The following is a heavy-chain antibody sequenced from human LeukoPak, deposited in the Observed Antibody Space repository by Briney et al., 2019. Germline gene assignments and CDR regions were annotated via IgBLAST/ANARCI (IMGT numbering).Heavy chain of an antibody. CDR2: IYYHENT. D-gene: IGHD5-18*01. CDR1: GGSISSSSDY. V-gene: IGHV4-39*07. CDR3: ARVNGGGLQDTAMVTLLLSRFDY. J-gene: IGHJ4*02. Sequence: PSETLSLTCTVSGGSISSSSDYWGWIRQAPGKGLEWIGSIYYHENTYYNSSLKSRVTISVDTSKNQFSLKLSSVTAADTAVYYCARVNGGGLQDTAMVTLLLSRFDYWGQGTLVTVSS.